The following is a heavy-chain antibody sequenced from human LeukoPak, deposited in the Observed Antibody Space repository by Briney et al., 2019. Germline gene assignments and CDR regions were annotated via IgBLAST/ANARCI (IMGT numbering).Heavy chain of an antibody. CDR2: LSSGGINK. CDR3: ARDHAGSGRAFDY. D-gene: IGHD2-15*01. J-gene: IGHJ4*02. Sequence: PGGSLRLSCAASGFTFSTYGIHWVRQAPGKGLEWMGLLSSGGINKHYADSVKGRFIISRDNSMNTLYLQMNSLRVEDTAVYYCARDHAGSGRAFDYWGQGTLVTVSS. V-gene: IGHV3-30*03. CDR1: GFTFSTYG.